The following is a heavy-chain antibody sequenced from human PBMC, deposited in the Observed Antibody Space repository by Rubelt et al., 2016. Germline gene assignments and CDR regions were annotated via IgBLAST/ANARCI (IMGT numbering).Heavy chain of an antibody. Sequence: VKGRVTISRDNSKNKLSLQMNSLRAEDTAGYYCAKDYYDSSGYRGAEAFDIWGQGTRVTVSS. D-gene: IGHD3-22*01. V-gene: IGHV3-23*01. J-gene: IGHJ3*02. CDR3: AKDYYDSSGYRGAEAFDI.